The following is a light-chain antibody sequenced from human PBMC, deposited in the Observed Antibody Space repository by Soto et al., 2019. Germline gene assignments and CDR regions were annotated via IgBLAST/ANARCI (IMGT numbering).Light chain of an antibody. CDR2: DAS. J-gene: IGLJ1*01. CDR3: CSYTNRAYV. CDR1: SSDVGAYNY. Sequence: QSVLTQPRSVSGSPGQSVTISCTGTSSDVGAYNYVSWYQQHPAKAPNLMIYDASKRPSGVPDRFSGSKSGNTASLTISGLQAEDEGDYYCCSYTNRAYVFGTGTKVTVL. V-gene: IGLV2-11*01.